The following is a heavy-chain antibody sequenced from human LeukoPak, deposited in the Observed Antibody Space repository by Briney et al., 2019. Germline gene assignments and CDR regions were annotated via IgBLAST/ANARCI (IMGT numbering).Heavy chain of an antibody. CDR2: GDYSGGT. D-gene: IGHD6-19*01. V-gene: IGHV4-39*07. CDR1: SDFFSSVTDY. J-gene: IGHJ4*02. Sequence: SETLSLTCTVSSDFFSSVTDYWAWIRQPPGKGLEWIASGDYSGGTYYNPSLESRVAISADMSKNQISLKLSSVTAADTALYYCTRERGEEYSSGWYKTNFFDTWGQGTRVTVSS. CDR3: TRERGEEYSSGWYKTNFFDT.